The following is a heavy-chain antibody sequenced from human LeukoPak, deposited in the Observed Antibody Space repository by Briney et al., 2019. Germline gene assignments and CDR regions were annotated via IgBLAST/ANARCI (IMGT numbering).Heavy chain of an antibody. J-gene: IGHJ3*02. CDR2: IYYSGST. CDR1: GGSISSYY. Sequence: PSETLSLTCTVSGGSISSYYWSWIRQPPGKGLEWIGYIYYSGSTNYNPSLKSRVTISVDTSKNQFSLKLSSVTAADTAVYYCARERVLGDTAMLDAFDIWGQGTMVTVSS. V-gene: IGHV4-59*01. D-gene: IGHD5-18*01. CDR3: ARERVLGDTAMLDAFDI.